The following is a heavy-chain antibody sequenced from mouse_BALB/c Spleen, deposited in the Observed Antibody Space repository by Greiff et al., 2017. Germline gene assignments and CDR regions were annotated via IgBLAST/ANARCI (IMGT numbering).Heavy chain of an antibody. V-gene: IGHV1-7*01. J-gene: IGHJ3*01. Sequence: QVQLKESGAELAKPGASVKMSCKASGYTFTSYWMHWVKQRPGQGLEWIGYINPSTGYTEYNQKFKDKATLTADKSSSTAYMQLSSLTSEDSAVYYCARDTGWAWFAYWGQGTLVTVSA. CDR3: ARDTGWAWFAY. D-gene: IGHD1-1*02. CDR1: GYTFTSYW. CDR2: INPSTGYT.